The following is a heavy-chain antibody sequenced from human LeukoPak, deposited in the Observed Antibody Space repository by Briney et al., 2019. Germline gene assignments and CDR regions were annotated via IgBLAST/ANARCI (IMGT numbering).Heavy chain of an antibody. CDR3: ASWGGARFDY. CDR1: GGSFSGYY. V-gene: IGHV4-34*01. Sequence: SETLSLTCAVYGGSFSGYYWSWIRQPPGKGLEWIGYIHYTGSTNYNPSLKSRVTISVDTAKNQFSLKLRSVTAADTAVYYCASWGGARFDYWGQGTLVTVSS. CDR2: IHYTGST. D-gene: IGHD3-16*01. J-gene: IGHJ4*02.